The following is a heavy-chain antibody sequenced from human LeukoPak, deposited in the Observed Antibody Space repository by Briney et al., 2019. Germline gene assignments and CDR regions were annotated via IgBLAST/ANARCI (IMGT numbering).Heavy chain of an antibody. CDR3: ARESVGMDS. D-gene: IGHD1-26*01. CDR1: GGSISSGTYY. CDR2: IYTSGST. Sequence: SETLSLTCTVSGGSISSGTYYWSWIRQPAGKGLEWIGRIYTSGSTNYNPSLKSRVTISVDTSKNQFSLKLSSVTAADTAVYYCARESVGMDSWGQGTLVTVSS. J-gene: IGHJ4*02. V-gene: IGHV4-61*02.